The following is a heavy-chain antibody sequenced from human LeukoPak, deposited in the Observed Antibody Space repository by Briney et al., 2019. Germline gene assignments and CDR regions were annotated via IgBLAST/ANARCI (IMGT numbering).Heavy chain of an antibody. CDR1: GFTVSSNY. J-gene: IGHJ4*02. CDR2: IYDIGNT. Sequence: GGSLRLSCAVSGFTVSSNYMSWVRQAPGKGLEWVSVIYDIGNTYYAGSVKGRFTISRDNAKNSLYLQMNSLRAEDTAVYYCARDTALAPFDYWGQGTLVTVSS. V-gene: IGHV3-53*01. CDR3: ARDTALAPFDY.